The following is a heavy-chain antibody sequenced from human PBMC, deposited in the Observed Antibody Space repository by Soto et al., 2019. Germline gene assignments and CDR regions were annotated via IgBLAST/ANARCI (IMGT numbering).Heavy chain of an antibody. Sequence: EVQLLESGGGLVQPGGSLRLSCAASGFTFSSYAMSWVRQAPGKGLEWVSAISGSGGSTYYADSVKGRFTISRDNSKNTLYLQMNSLRAEDTAVYYCASSREIRDGYNLDYWGQGTLVTVSS. V-gene: IGHV3-23*01. CDR2: ISGSGGST. CDR3: ASSREIRDGYNLDY. J-gene: IGHJ4*02. CDR1: GFTFSSYA. D-gene: IGHD5-12*01.